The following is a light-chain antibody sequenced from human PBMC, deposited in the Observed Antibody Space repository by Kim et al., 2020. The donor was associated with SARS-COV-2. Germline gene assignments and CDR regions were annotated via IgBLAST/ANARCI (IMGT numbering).Light chain of an antibody. CDR1: QAMRNH. CDR3: PQYASAFWT. J-gene: IGKJ1*01. Sequence: DIQMTQSPSSLSASVGDGVTITCRASQAMRNHVVWYQQKAGEVPKVLIHAASAVHSGVPSRFSGSGSGTDFTLTISSLQPEDVATYYSPQYASAFWTLGQGTKV. V-gene: IGKV1-27*01. CDR2: AAS.